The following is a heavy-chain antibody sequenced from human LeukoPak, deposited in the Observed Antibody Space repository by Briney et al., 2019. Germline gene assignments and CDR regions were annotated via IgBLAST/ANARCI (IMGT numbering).Heavy chain of an antibody. CDR2: IVGDGAT. V-gene: IGHV3-11*01. D-gene: IGHD2-21*01. Sequence: PGGSLRLSCAASGFTFSDYYMSWIRQAPGKGLAWVSYIVGDGATYYADSVKGRFTISRDNAQKSLYLQMNSLRAEDTAIYYCARGFRAVVGGDGSYCGMDVWGQGTTVIVSS. J-gene: IGHJ6*02. CDR3: ARGFRAVVGGDGSYCGMDV. CDR1: GFTFSDYY.